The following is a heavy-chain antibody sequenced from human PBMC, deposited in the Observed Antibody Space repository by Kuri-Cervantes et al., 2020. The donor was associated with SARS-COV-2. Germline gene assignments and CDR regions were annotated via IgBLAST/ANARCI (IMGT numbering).Heavy chain of an antibody. CDR2: MNSNSGNT. V-gene: IGHV1-8*01. CDR3: AREACNCGRCYPRYYYYGIDD. Sequence: ASVKVSCTASGYTFTSYDINWVRQATGQGRVWMGWMNSNSGNTGYAQKFQGRVTMTRNTSISTAYMELSSLRSEGQAVYYCAREACNCGRCYPRYYYYGIDDWGQGTTVTVSS. CDR1: GYTFTSYD. D-gene: IGHD2-15*01. J-gene: IGHJ6*02.